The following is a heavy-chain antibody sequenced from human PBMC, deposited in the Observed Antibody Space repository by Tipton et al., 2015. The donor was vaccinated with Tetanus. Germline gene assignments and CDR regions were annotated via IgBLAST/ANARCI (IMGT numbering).Heavy chain of an antibody. D-gene: IGHD1-14*01. CDR2: ISPRATYR. V-gene: IGHV3-21*01. CDR3: ARENSLTTSS. Sequence: SLRLSCAASGFAFSSYSMNWVRQAPGKGLEWVSSISPRATYRYYADSVKGRFTISRDNSKKNLYLQMNSLRAEDTAVYYCARENSLTTSSWGQGTLVTVSS. CDR1: GFAFSSYS. J-gene: IGHJ5*02.